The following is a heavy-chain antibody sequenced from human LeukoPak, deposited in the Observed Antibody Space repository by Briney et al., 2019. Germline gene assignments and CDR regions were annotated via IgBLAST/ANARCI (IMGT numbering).Heavy chain of an antibody. CDR2: ISAYNGNA. Sequence: VASVKVSCKASGYTFTSYGISWVRRAPGQGLEWMGWISAYNGNANYAQKLQGRVTMTTDTSTSTAYMELRSLRSDDTAVYYCARDPRIAAAALFDYWGQGTPVTVSS. CDR1: GYTFTSYG. V-gene: IGHV1-18*01. CDR3: ARDPRIAAAALFDY. J-gene: IGHJ4*02. D-gene: IGHD6-13*01.